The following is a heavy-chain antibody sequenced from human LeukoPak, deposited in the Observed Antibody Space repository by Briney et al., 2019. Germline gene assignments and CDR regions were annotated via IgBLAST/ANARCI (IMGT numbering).Heavy chain of an antibody. D-gene: IGHD2-2*01. J-gene: IGHJ4*02. V-gene: IGHV3-48*01. Sequence: PGGSLRLSCAASGFTFSSYSMNWVRQAPGKGLEWVSYISSSRSTIYYADSVKGRFTISRDNAKNSLYLQMNSLRAEGTAVYYCAREYCSSTSCLYDYWGQGTLVTVSS. CDR2: ISSSRSTI. CDR3: AREYCSSTSCLYDY. CDR1: GFTFSSYS.